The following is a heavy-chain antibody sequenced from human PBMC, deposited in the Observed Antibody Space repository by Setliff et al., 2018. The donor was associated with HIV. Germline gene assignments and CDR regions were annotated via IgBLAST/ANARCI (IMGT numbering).Heavy chain of an antibody. CDR3: ARLYSSSSGDDY. J-gene: IGHJ4*02. CDR1: GFIFSSYG. D-gene: IGHD6-6*01. Sequence: PGGSLRLSCAASGFIFSSYGMHWVRQAPGKGLEWVAVIWYDGTNKYYVDSVKGRFTISRDNSKNTLFLQMNSLRAEDTAVYYCARLYSSSSGDDYWGQGTLVTVSS. V-gene: IGHV3-33*01. CDR2: IWYDGTNK.